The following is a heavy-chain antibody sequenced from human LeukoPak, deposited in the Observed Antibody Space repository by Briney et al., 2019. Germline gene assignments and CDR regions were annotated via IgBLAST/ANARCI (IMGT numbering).Heavy chain of an antibody. CDR2: IYYSGST. D-gene: IGHD3-16*02. Sequence: SETLSLTCTVSGGSISSYYWSWIRQPPGKGLEWIGYIYYSGSTNYNPSLKSRVTISVDTSKNQFSLKLSSVTAADTAVYYCAAPISDYVWGSYRMGFDYWGQGTLVTVSS. V-gene: IGHV4-59*08. CDR1: GGSISSYY. CDR3: AAPISDYVWGSYRMGFDY. J-gene: IGHJ4*02.